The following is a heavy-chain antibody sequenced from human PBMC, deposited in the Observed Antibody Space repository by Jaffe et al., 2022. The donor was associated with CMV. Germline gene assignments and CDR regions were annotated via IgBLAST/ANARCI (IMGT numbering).Heavy chain of an antibody. J-gene: IGHJ4*02. V-gene: IGHV4-39*01. CDR3: ARRSTWSTANFDY. Sequence: QLQLQESGPGLVKPSETLSLTCTVSGGSIGSSTYNWGWIRQAPGKGLEWIGSISYSGSTSYNPSLKSRLTISVDTSKNQFSLKLSSVTAADTAVYYCARRSTWSTANFDYWGQGTLVTVSS. CDR1: GGSIGSSTYN. CDR2: ISYSGST. D-gene: IGHD3-3*01.